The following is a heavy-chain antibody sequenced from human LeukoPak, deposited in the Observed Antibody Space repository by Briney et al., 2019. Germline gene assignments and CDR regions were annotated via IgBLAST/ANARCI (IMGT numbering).Heavy chain of an antibody. CDR3: ARGFYGSGSYSSPGFHAFDV. D-gene: IGHD3-10*01. CDR1: GFTFSNTW. CDR2: IYHSGST. V-gene: IGHV4-4*02. J-gene: IGHJ3*01. Sequence: GSLRLSCAASGFTFSNTWMSWVRQPPGKGLEWIGEIYHSGSTDYNPSLESRVSISVDKSKNQFSLKLSSVTAADTAVYYCARGFYGSGSYSSPGFHAFDVWGQGTMVTVSS.